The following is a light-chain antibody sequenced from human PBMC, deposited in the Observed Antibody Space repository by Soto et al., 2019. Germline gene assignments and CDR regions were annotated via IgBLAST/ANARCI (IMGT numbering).Light chain of an antibody. Sequence: QSALTQPASVSGSPGQSITISCTGTSSDVGGYNYVSWYQQHPGKAPKLMIYDVSNRPSGVSDRFSGSKSGNTASLTISGLQAEDGAEYYCSSYTSSSTQMIFGGGTQLTVL. CDR1: SSDVGGYNY. CDR3: SSYTSSSTQMI. J-gene: IGLJ2*01. CDR2: DVS. V-gene: IGLV2-14*01.